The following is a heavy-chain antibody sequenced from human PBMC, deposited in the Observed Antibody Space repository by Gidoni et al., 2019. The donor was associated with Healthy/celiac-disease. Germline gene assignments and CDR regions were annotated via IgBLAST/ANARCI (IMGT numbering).Heavy chain of an antibody. D-gene: IGHD3-10*01. CDR1: GFTFSTYS. J-gene: IGHJ4*02. Sequence: EVQLVESGGGLVKPGGSLRLSCAASGFTFSTYSMNWVRQAPGKGLEWVSSIDSSTTYIYYADSVRGRFTISRDNAKSSLYLQMNSLRAEDTAVYYCARDYGGPGSYYPFDYWGQGTLVTVSS. V-gene: IGHV3-21*02. CDR2: IDSSTTYI. CDR3: ARDYGGPGSYYPFDY.